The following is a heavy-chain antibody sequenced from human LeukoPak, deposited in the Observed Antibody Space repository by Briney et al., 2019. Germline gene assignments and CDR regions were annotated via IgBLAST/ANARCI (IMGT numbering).Heavy chain of an antibody. CDR1: GGSISSYY. J-gene: IGHJ5*02. Sequence: SETLSLTCTVSGGSISSYYWSWIRQPPGKGLEWIGAIYHTGSTYYNPSLKSRATISVDTSKNHFSLKLTSVTAADTAVYYCARGTGGAAAADFDPWGQGTLVTVSS. D-gene: IGHD6-13*01. CDR3: ARGTGGAAAADFDP. V-gene: IGHV4-59*06. CDR2: IYHTGST.